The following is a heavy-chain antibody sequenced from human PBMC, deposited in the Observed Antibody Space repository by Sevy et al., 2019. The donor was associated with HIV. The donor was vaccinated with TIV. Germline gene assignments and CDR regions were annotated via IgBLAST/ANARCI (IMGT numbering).Heavy chain of an antibody. CDR2: ISGSGGST. Sequence: GGSLRLSCEASGFTFSSYAMSWVRQAPGKGLEWVSAISGSGGSTYYADSVKGRLTIPRDNSSNTLYLQLNGLRAEDTAVYYCAKDSVPLLGFGESTDRWFDPWGQGTLVTVSS. J-gene: IGHJ5*02. D-gene: IGHD3-10*01. V-gene: IGHV3-23*01. CDR1: GFTFSSYA. CDR3: AKDSVPLLGFGESTDRWFDP.